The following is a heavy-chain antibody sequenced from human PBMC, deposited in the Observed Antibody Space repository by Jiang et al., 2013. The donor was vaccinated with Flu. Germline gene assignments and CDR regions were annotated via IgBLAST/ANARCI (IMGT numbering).Heavy chain of an antibody. J-gene: IGHJ4*02. CDR2: IDWDDDK. D-gene: IGHD3-22*01. CDR3: ARLRYYYDSSGYPLDY. Sequence: KPTQTLTLTCTFSGFSLSTSGMCVSWIRQPPGKALEWLARIDWDDDKYYSTSLKTRLTISKDTSKNQVVLTMTNMDPVDTATYYCARLRYYYDSSGYPLDYWGQGTLVTVSS. CDR1: GFSLSTSGMC. V-gene: IGHV2-70*11.